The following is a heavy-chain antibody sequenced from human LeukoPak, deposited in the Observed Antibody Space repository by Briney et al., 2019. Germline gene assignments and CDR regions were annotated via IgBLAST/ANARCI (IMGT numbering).Heavy chain of an antibody. V-gene: IGHV1-24*01. CDR1: GYTLTELS. Sequence: ASVKVSCKVSGYTLTELSMHWVRQAPGKGLEWMGGFDPEDGETIYAQKFQGRVTMTEDTSTDTAYMELSSLRSEDTAVYYCATTGGVTYYYCGMDVWGQGTTVTVSS. CDR3: ATTGGVTYYYCGMDV. J-gene: IGHJ6*02. D-gene: IGHD5-18*01. CDR2: FDPEDGET.